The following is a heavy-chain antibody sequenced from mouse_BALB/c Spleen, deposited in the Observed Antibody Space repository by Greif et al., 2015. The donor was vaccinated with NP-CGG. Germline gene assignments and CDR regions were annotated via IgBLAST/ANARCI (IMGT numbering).Heavy chain of an antibody. CDR1: GYTFTSYW. J-gene: IGHJ1*01. CDR2: IYPGSGST. Sequence: LQQSGSELVRPGASVKLSCKASGYTFTSYWMHWVKQRPGQGLEWIGNIYPGSGSTNYDEKFKSKATLTVDTSSSTAYMQLSSLTSEDSAVYYCTRSLDLDWYFDVWGAGTTVTVSS. V-gene: IGHV1S22*01. CDR3: TRSLDLDWYFDV.